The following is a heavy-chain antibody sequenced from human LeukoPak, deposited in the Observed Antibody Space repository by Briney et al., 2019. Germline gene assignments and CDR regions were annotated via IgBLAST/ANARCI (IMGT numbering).Heavy chain of an antibody. D-gene: IGHD6-13*01. V-gene: IGHV3-21*01. Sequence: GGSLRLSCAASGHPFSRYRMIWPRHATGEGLEWLSSFSYCCSHIFHAHSVERRFHISRDNTKNSLYLQMNSLRAEDTAVYYCARVEAAAGLSGAYYYYGMDVWGQGTTVTVS. CDR1: GHPFSRYR. CDR3: ARVEAAAGLSGAYYYYGMDV. J-gene: IGHJ6*02. CDR2: FSYCCSHI.